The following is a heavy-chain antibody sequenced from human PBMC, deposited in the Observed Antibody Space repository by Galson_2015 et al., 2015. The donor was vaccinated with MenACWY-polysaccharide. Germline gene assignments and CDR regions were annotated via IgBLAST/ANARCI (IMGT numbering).Heavy chain of an antibody. CDR3: ARDFGHNYYDSSPGSA. D-gene: IGHD3-22*01. J-gene: IGHJ5*02. CDR2: INPSGGST. V-gene: IGHV1-46*01. Sequence: SVKVSCKASGYTFTSYYMHWVRQAPGQGLEWMGIINPSGGSTSYAQKFQGRVTMTRDTSTSTVYMELSSLRSEDTAVYYCARDFGHNYYDSSPGSAWGQGTLVTVSS. CDR1: GYTFTSYY.